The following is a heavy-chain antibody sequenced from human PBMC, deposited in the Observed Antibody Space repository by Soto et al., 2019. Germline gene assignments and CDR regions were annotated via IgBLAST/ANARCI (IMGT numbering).Heavy chain of an antibody. CDR1: GGSISSGGYY. J-gene: IGHJ1*01. CDR3: AIYDSSGSRGFQH. Sequence: QVQLQESGPGLVKPSQTLSLTCTVSGGSISSGGYYWSWIRQHPGKGLEWIGYIYYSGSTYYNPSRKSRVTISVDTSKNQFSLKLSSVPAADPAVYYCAIYDSSGSRGFQHWGQGTLVTVSS. CDR2: IYYSGST. D-gene: IGHD3-22*01. V-gene: IGHV4-31*03.